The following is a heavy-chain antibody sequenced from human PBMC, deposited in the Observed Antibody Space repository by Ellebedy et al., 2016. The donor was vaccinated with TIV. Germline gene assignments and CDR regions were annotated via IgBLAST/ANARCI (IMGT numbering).Heavy chain of an antibody. CDR3: ARANGGVTAKNSAFDA. CDR1: GFTFSSYA. J-gene: IGHJ3*01. V-gene: IGHV3-30-3*01. CDR2: ISYDGNFK. D-gene: IGHD2-21*02. Sequence: GGSLRLSCAASGFTFSSYAMHWVRQAPGKGLEWVAVISYDGNFKYYADSVKGRFTISRDNSNNTLYLEMSSLRAEDTAVYSCARANGGVTAKNSAFDAWGQGTMVAVSP.